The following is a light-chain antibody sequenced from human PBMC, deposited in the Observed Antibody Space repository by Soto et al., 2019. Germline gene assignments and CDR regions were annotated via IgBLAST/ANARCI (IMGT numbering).Light chain of an antibody. CDR2: DVS. CDR1: NSDVGGYNY. J-gene: IGLJ2*01. CDR3: CSYAGSYTVV. Sequence: QSVLTQPRSVSGSRGQSVTISCTGTNSDVGGYNYVSWYQQHPGKAPKVMIYDVSERPSGVPDRFSGSKSGNTASLTISGLQAEDEADYYCCSYAGSYTVVFGGGTKLTVL. V-gene: IGLV2-11*01.